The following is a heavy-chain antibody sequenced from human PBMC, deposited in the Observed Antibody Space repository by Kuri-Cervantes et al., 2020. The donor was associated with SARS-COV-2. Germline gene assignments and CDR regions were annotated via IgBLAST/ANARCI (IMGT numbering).Heavy chain of an antibody. CDR2: IYPGDSDT. Sequence: GGSLRLSCKGSGYSFSSYWIAWVRQVPGKGLECMGVIYPGDSDTTYSPSFQGQVTISVDKSISTAYLQWSSLKASDTAIYYCARHSITVFGALTAPFGSWGQGTLVTVSS. D-gene: IGHD3-3*01. CDR1: GYSFSSYW. J-gene: IGHJ5*01. V-gene: IGHV5-51*01. CDR3: ARHSITVFGALTAPFGS.